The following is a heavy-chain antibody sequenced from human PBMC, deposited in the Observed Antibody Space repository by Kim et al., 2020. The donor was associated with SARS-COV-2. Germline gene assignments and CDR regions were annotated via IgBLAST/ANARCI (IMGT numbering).Heavy chain of an antibody. J-gene: IGHJ2*01. V-gene: IGHV1-8*01. D-gene: IGHD4-17*01. CDR3: ARPTSPSDYGDYDSSDWYFDL. CDR2: MNPNSGNT. Sequence: ASVKVSCKASGYTFTSYDINWVRQATGQGLEWMGWMNPNSGNTGYAQKFQGRVTMTRNTSISTAYMELSSLRSEDTAVYYCARPTSPSDYGDYDSSDWYFDLWGRGTLVTVSS. CDR1: GYTFTSYD.